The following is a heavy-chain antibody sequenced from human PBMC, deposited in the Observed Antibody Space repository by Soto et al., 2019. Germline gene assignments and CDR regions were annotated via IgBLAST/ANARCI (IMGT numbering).Heavy chain of an antibody. CDR1: EYPFIDHR. V-gene: IGHV3-15*01. CDR2: IKSKKDGETT. CDR3: TLETYCGGGSCPEY. D-gene: IGHD2-15*01. J-gene: IGHJ4*02. Sequence: PGGSLRLPVEVSEYPFIDHRWSWVRKAPGKGLEWVGSIKSKKDGETTEYAAPVKGRITISRDDAKNTLYLQMNSLKTEDTAVYYCTLETYCGGGSCPEYWCQGTQVTVSS.